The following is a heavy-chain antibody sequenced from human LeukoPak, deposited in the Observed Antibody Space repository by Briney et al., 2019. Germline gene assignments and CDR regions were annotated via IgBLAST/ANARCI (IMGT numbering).Heavy chain of an antibody. CDR1: GFTLGVYW. D-gene: IGHD1-14*01. J-gene: IGHJ4*02. CDR2: INQDGSEK. CDR3: ARNSESLTHPKY. V-gene: IGHV3-7*01. Sequence: GGSLRLSCAASGFTLGVYWMTWVRQAPGKGLEWVANINQDGSEKHYLDSVKGRFTISRDNPRNSLSLQMSSPRAEDTAIYYCARNSESLTHPKYWGQGTLVTVSS.